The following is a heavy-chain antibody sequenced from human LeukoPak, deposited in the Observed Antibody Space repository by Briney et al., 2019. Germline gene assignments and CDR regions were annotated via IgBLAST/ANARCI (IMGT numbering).Heavy chain of an antibody. J-gene: IGHJ4*02. CDR1: GSTFSSYA. V-gene: IGHV3-30*04. CDR2: ISYDGSNK. Sequence: PGGSLRLSFAAPGSTFSSYARHGFRKAQGKGLDWGAVISYDGSNKYYADSVKGRFTVSRDNSKNTLYLQMNSLRAEDTAVYYCARTIDGDYDILTGYPDYWGQGTLVTVSS. D-gene: IGHD3-9*01. CDR3: ARTIDGDYDILTGYPDY.